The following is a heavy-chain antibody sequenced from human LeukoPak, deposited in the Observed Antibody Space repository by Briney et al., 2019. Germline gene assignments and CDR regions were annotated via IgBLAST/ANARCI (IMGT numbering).Heavy chain of an antibody. J-gene: IGHJ4*02. Sequence: ASVKVSCKASGYTFTSYGISWVRQAPGQGLEWMGIINPSGGSTSYAQKFQGRVTMTRDTSTSTVYMELSSLRSEDTAVYYCAREVNDILTGLDYWGQGTLVTVSS. CDR1: GYTFTSYG. CDR2: INPSGGST. D-gene: IGHD3-9*01. V-gene: IGHV1-46*01. CDR3: AREVNDILTGLDY.